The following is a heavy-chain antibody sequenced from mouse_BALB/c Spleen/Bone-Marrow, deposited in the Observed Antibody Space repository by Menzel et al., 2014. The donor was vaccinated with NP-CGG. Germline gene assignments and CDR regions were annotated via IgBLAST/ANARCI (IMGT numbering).Heavy chain of an antibody. Sequence: VQLQESGPGLVQPSQRLSITCTVSGFSLTSYGVHWVRQPPGKGREWLGVIWSGGSTDYNAAFISRLSISKDNSKSQVFFKMNSLQADDTAMYYCARKAYYYAMDYWGQGTSVTVSS. CDR2: IWSGGST. J-gene: IGHJ4*01. CDR1: GFSLTSYG. V-gene: IGHV2-4*02. CDR3: ARKAYYYAMDY.